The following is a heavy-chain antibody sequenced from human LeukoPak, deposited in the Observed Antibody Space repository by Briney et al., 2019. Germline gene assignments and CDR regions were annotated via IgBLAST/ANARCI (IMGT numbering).Heavy chain of an antibody. CDR3: ARDQGTSGGWPAVGRMGYFDY. D-gene: IGHD6-19*01. CDR2: IRRDGNEI. V-gene: IGHV3-7*01. J-gene: IGHJ4*02. CDR1: GFIFSSSW. Sequence: PGGSLRLSCAASGFIFSSSWMTWVRQAPGLGLEWVANIRRDGNEIFYVDSVKGRFTISRDNAKNTVYLQMNSLRVEDTAVYYCARDQGTSGGWPAVGRMGYFDYWGQGTLVTVSS.